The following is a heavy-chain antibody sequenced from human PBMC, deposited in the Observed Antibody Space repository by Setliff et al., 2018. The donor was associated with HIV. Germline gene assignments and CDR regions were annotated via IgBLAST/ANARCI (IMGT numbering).Heavy chain of an antibody. CDR3: VRGGGEHYDFLSGHYTPWGDF. Sequence: ASVKVSCKASGYRFPTYEMHWVRQAPGEGLEWIGIITPFGGSTYYAQKFQGRVTLTMDTSTSTFYMELSSLRFEDTATYYCVRGGGEHYDFLSGHYTPWGDFWGQGTLVTVSS. CDR1: GYRFPTYE. J-gene: IGHJ4*02. V-gene: IGHV1-46*01. CDR2: ITPFGGST. D-gene: IGHD3-3*01.